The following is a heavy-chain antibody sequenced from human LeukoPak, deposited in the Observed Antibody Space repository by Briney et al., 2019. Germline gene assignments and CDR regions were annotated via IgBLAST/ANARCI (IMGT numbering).Heavy chain of an antibody. J-gene: IGHJ4*02. Sequence: ASVNVSCKASGYTFTYRYLHWVRQAPGQALEWMGWITPFNGNTNYAQKFQDRVTITRDRSMSTAYMELSSLRSEDTAMYYCAEGELSYSFDYWGQGTLVTVSS. CDR2: ITPFNGNT. CDR3: AEGELSYSFDY. D-gene: IGHD3-16*02. CDR1: GYTFTYRY. V-gene: IGHV1-45*02.